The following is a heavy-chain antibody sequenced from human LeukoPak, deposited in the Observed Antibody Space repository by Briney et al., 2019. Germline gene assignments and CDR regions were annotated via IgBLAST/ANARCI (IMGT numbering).Heavy chain of an antibody. CDR1: GFTFSSYW. J-gene: IGHJ6*03. CDR2: ISYDGSNK. V-gene: IGHV3-30*03. CDR3: ARASYCSSTSCYEAYYYYMDV. D-gene: IGHD2-2*01. Sequence: LPGGSLRLSCAASGFTFSSYWMSWVRQAPGKGLEWVAVISYDGSNKYYADSVKGRFTISRDNSKNTLYLQMNSLRAEDTAVYYCARASYCSSTSCYEAYYYYMDVWGKGTTVTVSS.